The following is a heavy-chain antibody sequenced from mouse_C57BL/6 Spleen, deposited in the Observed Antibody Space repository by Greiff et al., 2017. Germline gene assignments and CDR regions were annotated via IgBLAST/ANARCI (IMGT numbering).Heavy chain of an antibody. J-gene: IGHJ2*01. D-gene: IGHD1-2*01. V-gene: IGHV1-42*01. CDR3: ARSREYGPFDY. Sequence: VQLKESGPELVKPGASVKISCKASGYSFTGYYMNWVKQSPEKSLEWIGEINPSTGGTTYNQKFKAKATLTVDKSSSTAYMQLKSLTSEDSAVYYCARSREYGPFDYWGQGTTLTVSS. CDR1: GYSFTGYY. CDR2: INPSTGGT.